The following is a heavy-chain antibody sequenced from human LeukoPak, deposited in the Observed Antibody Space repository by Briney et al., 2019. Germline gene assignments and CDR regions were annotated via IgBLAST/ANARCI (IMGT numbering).Heavy chain of an antibody. J-gene: IGHJ4*02. CDR2: MNPNSGNT. CDR3: ARGGTRLQPSPIDY. CDR1: GYTFTSYD. D-gene: IGHD4-11*01. V-gene: IGHV1-8*03. Sequence: ASVKVPCKASGYTFTSYDINWVRQATGQGLEWMGWMNPNSGNTGYAQKFQGRVTITRNTSISTAYMELSSLRSEDTAVYYCARGGTRLQPSPIDYWGQGTLVTVSS.